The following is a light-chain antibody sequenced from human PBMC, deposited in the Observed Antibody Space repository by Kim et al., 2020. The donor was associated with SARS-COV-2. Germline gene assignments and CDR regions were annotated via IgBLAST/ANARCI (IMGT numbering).Light chain of an antibody. Sequence: CPRARATLSCRASQSIASDLAWYQHKSGQPPRLLIYGASIRATGVPTRFRGSGSGTEFTLTINNLQSEDFGVYYCQQYNNWPPWTFGQGTKVDIK. CDR3: QQYNNWPPWT. CDR2: GAS. V-gene: IGKV3-15*01. CDR1: QSIASD. J-gene: IGKJ1*01.